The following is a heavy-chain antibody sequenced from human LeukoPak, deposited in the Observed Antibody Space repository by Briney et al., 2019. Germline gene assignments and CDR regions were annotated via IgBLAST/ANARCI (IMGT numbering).Heavy chain of an antibody. CDR1: GGSISSYY. D-gene: IGHD2-2*02. J-gene: IGHJ4*02. CDR2: IYTSGST. V-gene: IGHV4-4*07. Sequence: SETLSLTCTASGGSISSYYWSWIRQPAGKGLEWIGRIYTSGSTNYNPSLKSRVTMSVDTSKNQFSLKLSSVTAADTAVYYCARDRYCSSTSCHRGLFDYWGQGTLVTVSS. CDR3: ARDRYCSSTSCHRGLFDY.